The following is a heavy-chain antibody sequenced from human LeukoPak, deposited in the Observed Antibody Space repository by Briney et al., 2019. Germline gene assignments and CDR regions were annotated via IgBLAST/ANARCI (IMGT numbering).Heavy chain of an antibody. CDR2: ISYDGSNK. D-gene: IGHD3-22*01. J-gene: IGHJ4*02. V-gene: IGHV3-30*04. CDR3: ARDPGYYYDSSGYYYPSFDY. CDR1: GFTFSSYA. Sequence: GGSLRLSCAASGFTFSSYAMHWVRQAPGKGLEWVAVISYDGSNKYYADSVKGRFTISRDNSKNTLYLQMNSLRAEDTAVYYCARDPGYYYDSSGYYYPSFDYWGQGTLVTVSS.